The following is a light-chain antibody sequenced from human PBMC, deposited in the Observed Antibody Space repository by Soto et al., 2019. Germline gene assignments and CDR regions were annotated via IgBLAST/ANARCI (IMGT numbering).Light chain of an antibody. CDR3: ASWDDSLYGVI. CDR2: SNH. J-gene: IGLJ2*01. V-gene: IGLV1-44*01. Sequence: QSVLTQPPSASATPGQRVTISCSGSTSNIGGNTVSWYQQLPGTAPKLLIHSNHQRPSGVPDRFSGYKSGTSASLALRGLQSEDEANYYCASWDDSLYGVIFGGGTKVTVL. CDR1: TSNIGGNT.